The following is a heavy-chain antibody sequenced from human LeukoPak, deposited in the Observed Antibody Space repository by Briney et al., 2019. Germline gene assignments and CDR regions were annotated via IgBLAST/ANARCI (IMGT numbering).Heavy chain of an antibody. V-gene: IGHV3-66*02. CDR2: IYSGGST. Sequence: PGGSLRLSCAAPGFTVSSNYMSWVRQAPGKGLEWVSVIYSGGSTYYADSVKGRFTISRDNSKNTLYLQMNSLRAEDTAVYYCARESMASFDLWGRGTLVTVSS. J-gene: IGHJ2*01. CDR1: GFTVSSNY. D-gene: IGHD5-24*01. CDR3: ARESMASFDL.